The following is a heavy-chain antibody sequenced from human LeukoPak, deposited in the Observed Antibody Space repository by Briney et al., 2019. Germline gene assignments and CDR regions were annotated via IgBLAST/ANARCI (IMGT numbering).Heavy chain of an antibody. V-gene: IGHV3-13*01. CDR3: ARRSAAAGIDAFDI. D-gene: IGHD6-13*01. CDR1: GFSFRNYD. CDR2: VGTGGDT. J-gene: IGHJ3*02. Sequence: GGSLSLSCSASGFSFRNYDMHWVRQPTGKGLEWVSAVGTGGDTYYAGSVKGRFTVVRENAKNTLYLQMNSLRAGDTAMYYCARRSAAAGIDAFDIWGQGTMVTVSS.